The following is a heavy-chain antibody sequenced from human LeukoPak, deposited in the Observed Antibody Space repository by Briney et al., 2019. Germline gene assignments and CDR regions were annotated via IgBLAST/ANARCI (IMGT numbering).Heavy chain of an antibody. J-gene: IGHJ3*02. Sequence: PSETLSLTCTVSGGSISSGGYYWSWIRQHPGKGLEWIGYIYYSGSTYYNPSLKSRVTISVDASKNQFSLKLSSVTAADTAVYYCARQYSGSNKGDAFDIWGQGTMVTVSS. D-gene: IGHD1-26*01. CDR3: ARQYSGSNKGDAFDI. CDR1: GGSISSGGYY. CDR2: IYYSGST. V-gene: IGHV4-31*03.